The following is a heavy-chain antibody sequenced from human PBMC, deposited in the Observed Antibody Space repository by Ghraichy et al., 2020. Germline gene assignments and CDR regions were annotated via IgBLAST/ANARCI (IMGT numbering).Heavy chain of an antibody. CDR1: GFTFSSYW. CDR2: INSDGSST. V-gene: IGHV3-74*01. D-gene: IGHD2-15*01. J-gene: IGHJ4*02. CDR3: ARDRVGGFGFHY. Sequence: GESLNISCAASGFTFSSYWMHWVRQAPGKGLVWVSRINSDGSSTSYADSVKGRFTISRDNAKNTLYLQMNSLRAEDTAVYYCARDRVGGFGFHYWGQGTLVTVSS.